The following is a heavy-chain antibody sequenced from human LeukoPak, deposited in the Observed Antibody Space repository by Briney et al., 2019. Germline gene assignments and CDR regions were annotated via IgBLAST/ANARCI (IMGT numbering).Heavy chain of an antibody. Sequence: PSETLSLTCAVSGGSISSYYWSWIRQPPGKGLEWIGFFYYSGSTNYNPSLKSRVAISVDTSKNQFSLKLNSVTAADTAVYYCARRRDYYDSRGYYAFDIWGHGTMATVSS. CDR2: FYYSGST. CDR1: GGSISSYY. V-gene: IGHV4-59*01. CDR3: ARRRDYYDSRGYYAFDI. D-gene: IGHD3-22*01. J-gene: IGHJ3*02.